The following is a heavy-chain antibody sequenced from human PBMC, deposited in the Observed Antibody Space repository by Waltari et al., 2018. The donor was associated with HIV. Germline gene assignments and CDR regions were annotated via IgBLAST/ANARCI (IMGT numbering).Heavy chain of an antibody. J-gene: IGHJ5*02. V-gene: IGHV4-61*02. Sequence: QVQLQESGPGLVKPSQTLSLTCTVSGGSISSGSYSWSWIRQPAGKGLEWIGRCYTSGTTNYNPSLKSRVTISVDTSKNQISLKMRSVTAADTAVYYCARVSLAGWFDPWGQGTLVTVSS. D-gene: IGHD6-19*01. CDR3: ARVSLAGWFDP. CDR2: CYTSGTT. CDR1: GGSISSGSYS.